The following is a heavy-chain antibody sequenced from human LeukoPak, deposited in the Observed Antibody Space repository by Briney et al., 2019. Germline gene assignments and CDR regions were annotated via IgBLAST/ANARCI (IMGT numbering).Heavy chain of an antibody. CDR2: IYTSGST. J-gene: IGHJ4*02. V-gene: IGHV4-61*02. D-gene: IGHD3-16*01. CDR3: ARGNYDDVWGGIDY. Sequence: SETLSLTCTVSGGSISSGSYYWSWIRQPAGKGLEWIGRIYTSGSTNYNPSLKSRVTISVDTSKNQFSLKLSSVTAADTAMYYGARGNYDDVWGGIDYWGQGTLVTVSS. CDR1: GGSISSGSYY.